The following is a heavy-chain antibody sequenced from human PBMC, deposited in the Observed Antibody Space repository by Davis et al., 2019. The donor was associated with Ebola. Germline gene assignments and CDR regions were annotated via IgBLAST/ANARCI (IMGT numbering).Heavy chain of an antibody. V-gene: IGHV4-34*01. Sequence: LRLSCGVSGDSFSFYYWTWIRQPPGQGLEWVGEINHGGSTNYNPSLKSRVTISADTSRNQFSLKLTSVTAADTGVYYCARGRDYDDDGAFDIWGQGTMVTVSS. CDR1: GDSFSFYY. CDR2: INHGGST. J-gene: IGHJ3*02. D-gene: IGHD3-22*01. CDR3: ARGRDYDDDGAFDI.